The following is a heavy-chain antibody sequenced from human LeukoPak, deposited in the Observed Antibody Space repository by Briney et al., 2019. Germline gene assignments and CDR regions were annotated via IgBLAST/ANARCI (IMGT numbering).Heavy chain of an antibody. Sequence: SETLSLTCAVYGGSFSGYYWSWIRQPPGKGLEWIGEINHSGSTNYNPSLKSRVTISVDTSKNQFSLKLSSVTAADTAVYYCARHYCSGGSCYASEYFQHWGQGTLVTVSS. J-gene: IGHJ1*01. CDR2: INHSGST. CDR1: GGSFSGYY. D-gene: IGHD2-15*01. V-gene: IGHV4-34*01. CDR3: ARHYCSGGSCYASEYFQH.